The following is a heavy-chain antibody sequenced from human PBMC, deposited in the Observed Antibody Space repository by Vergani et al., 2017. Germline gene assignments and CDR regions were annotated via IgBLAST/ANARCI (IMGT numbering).Heavy chain of an antibody. CDR3: ARHSTVEWLVKLGGINP. J-gene: IGHJ5*02. CDR1: GASIRSSNYY. CDR2: IYYSGST. Sequence: QLQLQESGPGLVKPSATLSLTCSVSGASIRSSNYYWGWIRQPPGKGLGWIPSIYYSGSTYYNPSLKSRVTISVDTSKNHFSLKLSSVTAADTAVYFCARHSTVEWLVKLGGINPWGQGILFT. V-gene: IGHV4-39*01. D-gene: IGHD6-19*01.